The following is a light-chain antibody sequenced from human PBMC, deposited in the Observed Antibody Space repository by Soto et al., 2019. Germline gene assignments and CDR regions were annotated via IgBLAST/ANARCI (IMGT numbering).Light chain of an antibody. CDR1: QSVSSK. Sequence: TVMTQSPATLSVSPGDRVTLSCRASQSVSSKLAWYQQKPGQAPRLLIYGASTRATGVPARFSGSGSGTEFPLNISSLQSEDFAVYYCQQFSNWPRTFGQGTKVEI. CDR3: QQFSNWPRT. CDR2: GAS. V-gene: IGKV3-15*01. J-gene: IGKJ1*01.